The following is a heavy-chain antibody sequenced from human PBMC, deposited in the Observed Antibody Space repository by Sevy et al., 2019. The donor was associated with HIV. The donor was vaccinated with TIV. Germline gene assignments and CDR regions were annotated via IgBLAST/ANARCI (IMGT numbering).Heavy chain of an antibody. CDR1: GFTFSSYW. Sequence: GGSLRLSCAASGFTFSSYWMSWVRQAPGKGLEWVANIKQDGSEKYYVDSVKGRFTISRDNAKNSLYLQMNSLRAEDTAVYYCAREYPYDFWSGYISWYLDYWGQGTLVTVSS. D-gene: IGHD3-3*01. CDR3: AREYPYDFWSGYISWYLDY. CDR2: IKQDGSEK. V-gene: IGHV3-7*01. J-gene: IGHJ4*02.